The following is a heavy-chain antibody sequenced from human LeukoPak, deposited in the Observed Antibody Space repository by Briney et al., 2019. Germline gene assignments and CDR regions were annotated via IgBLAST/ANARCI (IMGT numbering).Heavy chain of an antibody. CDR3: ARLLSVSWLVRAYSGNQYYYGMDV. CDR2: IYYSGST. CDR1: GGSISSGGYY. J-gene: IGHJ6*02. Sequence: SQTLSLTCTVSGGSISSGGYYWSWIRQPPGKGLEWIGSIYYSGSTYYNPSLKSRVTISVDTSKNQFSLKLSSVTAADTAVYYCARLLSVSWLVRAYSGNQYYYGMDVWGQGTTVTVSS. V-gene: IGHV4-39*01. D-gene: IGHD1-26*01.